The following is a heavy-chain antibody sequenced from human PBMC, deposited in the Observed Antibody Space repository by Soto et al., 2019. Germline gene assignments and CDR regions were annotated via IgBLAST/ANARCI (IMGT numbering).Heavy chain of an antibody. CDR3: ARDPHYYDTTGYCLDY. J-gene: IGHJ4*02. CDR1: GYTFSTYA. D-gene: IGHD3-22*01. V-gene: IGHV1-3*01. CDR2: INGDNGNT. Sequence: VASVKVPCKASGYTFSTYAMHWVRQAPGQRLEWMGWINGDNGNTRYSQKFQGRVTITRDTSASTAYMELSSLRSEDTAVYYCARDPHYYDTTGYCLDYWGQGTLVTVSS.